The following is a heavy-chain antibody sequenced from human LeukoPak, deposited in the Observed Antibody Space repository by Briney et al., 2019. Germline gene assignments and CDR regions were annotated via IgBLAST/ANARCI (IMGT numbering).Heavy chain of an antibody. CDR1: GGTFSSYA. V-gene: IGHV1-69*06. CDR2: IIPIFGTA. CDR3: ARDYYDSSGPAY. J-gene: IGHJ4*02. Sequence: ASVKLSCKASGGTFSSYAISWERQAPGQGLEWMGRIIPIFGTANYAQKFQGRVTITADKSTSTAYMELSSLRSEDTAVYYCARDYYDSSGPAYWGQGTLVTVSS. D-gene: IGHD3-22*01.